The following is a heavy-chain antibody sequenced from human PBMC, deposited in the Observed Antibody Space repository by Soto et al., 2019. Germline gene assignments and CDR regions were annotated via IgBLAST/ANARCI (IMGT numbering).Heavy chain of an antibody. CDR3: AITPVVAATPSRYYYMDV. CDR1: GFTFSDYY. CDR2: ISSSGSTI. D-gene: IGHD2-15*01. Sequence: GGSLRLSCAASGFTFSDYYMSWIRQAPGKGLEWVSYISSSGSTIYYADSVKGRFTISRDNAKNSLYLQMNSLRAEDTAVYYCAITPVVAATPSRYYYMDVWGKGTTVTVSS. V-gene: IGHV3-11*01. J-gene: IGHJ6*03.